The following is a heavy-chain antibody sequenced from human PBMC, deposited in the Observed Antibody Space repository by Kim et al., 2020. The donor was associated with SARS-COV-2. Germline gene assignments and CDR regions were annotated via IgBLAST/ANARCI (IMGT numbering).Heavy chain of an antibody. CDR2: YDPHGGKI. Sequence: ASVKVSCKVSGYSLADLYLHWVRQTPGKGLEWMGGYDPHGGKIVYAQKFQGRVIMTEDKSTDEAHMELSSLTSEDTALYFCATASSGWPDAFDMWGQGTMVIVSS. J-gene: IGHJ3*02. CDR3: ATASSGWPDAFDM. CDR1: GYSLADLY. V-gene: IGHV1-24*01. D-gene: IGHD6-19*01.